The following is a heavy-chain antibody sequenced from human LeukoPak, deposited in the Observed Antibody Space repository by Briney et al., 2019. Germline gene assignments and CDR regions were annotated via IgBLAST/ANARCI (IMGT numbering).Heavy chain of an antibody. D-gene: IGHD3-3*01. CDR3: VKEFIIPERALDF. V-gene: IGHV3-7*01. CDR2: IKQDGSEK. J-gene: IGHJ3*01. Sequence: GGSLRLSCAASGFTFSSYWMTWVRQAPGKGLEWVANIKQDGSEKYYVDSVKGRFTISRDNAKNSLYLQMNSLRAEDTAIYYCVKEFIIPERALDFWGQGTVVTVSS. CDR1: GFTFSSYW.